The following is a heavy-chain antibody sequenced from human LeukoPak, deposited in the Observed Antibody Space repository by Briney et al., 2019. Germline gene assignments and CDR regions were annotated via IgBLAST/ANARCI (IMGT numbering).Heavy chain of an antibody. CDR1: GFTFDDYA. J-gene: IGHJ2*01. D-gene: IGHD5-18*01. CDR3: AKDTASSWWYFDL. Sequence: GGSLRLSCAASGFTFDDYAMHWVRQAPGKGLEWVSGISWNSGSTTYYADSVKGQFTISRDNSKNTLYLQMNSLRAEDTAVYYCAKDTASSWWYFDLWGRGTLVTVSS. V-gene: IGHV3-9*01. CDR2: ISWNSGSTT.